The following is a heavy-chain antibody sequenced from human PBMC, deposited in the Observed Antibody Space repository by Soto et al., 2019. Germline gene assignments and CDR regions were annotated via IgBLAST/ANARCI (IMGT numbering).Heavy chain of an antibody. V-gene: IGHV4-59*08. CDR1: GGSISSYY. CDR3: ARHQYRSSWYPN. D-gene: IGHD6-13*01. CDR2: IYYSGST. J-gene: IGHJ4*02. Sequence: ASETLSLTCTVSGGSISSYYWSWIRQPPGKGLEWIGYIYYSGSTNYNPSLKSRDTISVDTSKNQFSLKLSSVTAADTAVYYCARHQYRSSWYPNWGQGTLVTVSS.